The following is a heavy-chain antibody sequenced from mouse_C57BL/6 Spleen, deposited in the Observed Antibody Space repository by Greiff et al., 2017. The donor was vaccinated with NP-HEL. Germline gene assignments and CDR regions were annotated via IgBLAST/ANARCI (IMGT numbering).Heavy chain of an antibody. CDR3: ARDYYGSSQGFDV. V-gene: IGHV3-6*01. Sequence: EVQLQQSGPGLVKPSQSLSLTCSVTGYSITSGYYWNWIRQFPGNKLEWMGYISYDGSNNYNPSLKNRISITRDTSKNQFFLKLNSVTTEDTATYYCARDYYGSSQGFDVWGTGTTVTVSS. D-gene: IGHD1-1*01. CDR2: ISYDGSN. J-gene: IGHJ1*03. CDR1: GYSITSGYY.